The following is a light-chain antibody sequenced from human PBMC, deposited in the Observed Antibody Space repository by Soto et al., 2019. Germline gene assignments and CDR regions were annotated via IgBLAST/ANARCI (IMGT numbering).Light chain of an antibody. CDR3: QAYDYSLTASV. CDR1: YSNIGAGYE. CDR2: GHN. Sequence: QSVLTQPPSVSGAPGQRVTISCTGSYSNIGAGYEVHWYQQIPGTAPKLLISGHNNRPSGVPDRFFGSKSGTSASLTITGLQAEDEGDYYCQAYDYSLTASVFGGGTKLTVL. J-gene: IGLJ3*02. V-gene: IGLV1-40*01.